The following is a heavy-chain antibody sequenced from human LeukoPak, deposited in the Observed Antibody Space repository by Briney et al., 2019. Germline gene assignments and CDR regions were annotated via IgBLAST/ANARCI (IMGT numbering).Heavy chain of an antibody. D-gene: IGHD3-22*01. Sequence: GGSLRLSCAASGFTFSSYAMSWVRQAPGKGLEWVSAISGSGGSTYYADSVKGRFTISRDNSKNTLYLQMNSLRAEDTAVYYCARGPGYYYDSSGYHPFDYWGQGTLVTVSS. V-gene: IGHV3-23*01. CDR1: GFTFSSYA. CDR2: ISGSGGST. CDR3: ARGPGYYYDSSGYHPFDY. J-gene: IGHJ4*02.